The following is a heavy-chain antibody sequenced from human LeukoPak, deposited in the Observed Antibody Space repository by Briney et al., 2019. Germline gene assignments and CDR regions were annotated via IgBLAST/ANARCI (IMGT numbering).Heavy chain of an antibody. CDR1: GFTFSSYG. CDR3: ARVGTSDDYYYYGMDV. J-gene: IGHJ6*02. Sequence: PGGSLRLSCAASGFTFSSYGMHWVRQAPGKGLEWVAVIWYDGSNKYYADSVKGRFTISRDNSKNTLYLQMNSLRAEDTAVYYCARVGTSDDYYYYGMDVWGQGTTVTVSS. CDR2: IWYDGSNK. V-gene: IGHV3-33*01. D-gene: IGHD2-2*01.